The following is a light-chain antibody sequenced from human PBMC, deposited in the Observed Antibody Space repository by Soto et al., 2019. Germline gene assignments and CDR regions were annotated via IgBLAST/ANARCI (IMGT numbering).Light chain of an antibody. J-gene: IGKJ5*01. CDR1: QSVGTK. CDR2: GAT. V-gene: IGKV3-15*01. CDR3: QQYNKWSSIS. Sequence: EIVLTQSPGTLSVSQGERATLSCRASQSVGTKVIWYQQKSGQAPSLLIVGATTRATGVPARFSGSGSGTDFTLTISRLEPEDFAVYHCQQYNKWSSISFGQGTRLEIK.